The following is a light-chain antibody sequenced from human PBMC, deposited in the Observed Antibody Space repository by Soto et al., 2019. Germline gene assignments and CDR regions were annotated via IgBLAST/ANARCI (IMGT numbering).Light chain of an antibody. J-gene: IGKJ1*01. V-gene: IGKV3D-15*01. Sequence: EIVMTQSPATVSVFPGERATLSCRASQSVNFHLAWYQQKPGQAPRLLIYGASARATGIPDKFSGSGSETEFTLTISSLQSEDFAVYYCQQYNKWPRTFGQGTKVEI. CDR2: GAS. CDR3: QQYNKWPRT. CDR1: QSVNFH.